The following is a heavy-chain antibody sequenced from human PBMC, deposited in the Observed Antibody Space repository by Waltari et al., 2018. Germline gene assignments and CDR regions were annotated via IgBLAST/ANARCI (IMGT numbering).Heavy chain of an antibody. J-gene: IGHJ3*02. D-gene: IGHD3-3*01. CDR3: ARDQRGDDFWSGQLALDDAFDI. V-gene: IGHV3-53*01. CDR1: GFTVSSNY. Sequence: EVQLVESGGGLIKPGGSLRLSCAASGFTVSSNYMSWVRQAPGQGLAWVSVIYSGGSTYYADSVKGRFTISRDNSKNTLYLQMNSLRAEDTAVYYCARDQRGDDFWSGQLALDDAFDIWGQGTMVTVSS. CDR2: IYSGGST.